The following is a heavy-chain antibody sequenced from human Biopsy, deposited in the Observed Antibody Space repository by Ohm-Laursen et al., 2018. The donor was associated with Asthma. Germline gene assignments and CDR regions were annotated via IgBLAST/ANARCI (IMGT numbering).Heavy chain of an antibody. J-gene: IGHJ4*02. D-gene: IGHD1-26*01. CDR2: IYWDDDK. Sequence: PTQTLTLTCTFSGFSLSTSGGGVGWIRQPPGKALEWLGNIYWDDDKRYSPSLQSRLTITRDTPKDQVVLTMTNMGPVDTGTYYCVHTLVGLKAFDFWGQGTLVTVPS. CDR3: VHTLVGLKAFDF. V-gene: IGHV2-5*02. CDR1: GFSLSTSGGG.